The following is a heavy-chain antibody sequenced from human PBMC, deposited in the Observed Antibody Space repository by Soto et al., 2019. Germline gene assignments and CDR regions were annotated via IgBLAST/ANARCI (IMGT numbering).Heavy chain of an antibody. CDR1: GYTFTSYG. V-gene: IGHV1-18*01. CDR3: AIDRPIARGSSYHPSFDY. J-gene: IGHJ4*02. CDR2: ISAYNGNT. Sequence: ASVKVSCKASGYTFTSYGISWVRQAPGQGLEWMGWISAYNGNTNYAQKLQGRVTMTTDTSTSTAYMELRSLRSDDTAVYYCAIDRPIARGSSYHPSFDYWGQGTLVTVSS. D-gene: IGHD6-13*01.